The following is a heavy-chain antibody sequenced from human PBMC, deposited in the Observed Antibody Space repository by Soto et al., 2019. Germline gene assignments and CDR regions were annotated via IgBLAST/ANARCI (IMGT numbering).Heavy chain of an antibody. V-gene: IGHV1-69*01. CDR2: IIPIFGTA. J-gene: IGHJ4*02. CDR3: ARVLLSGYDYLFDY. CDR1: GGTFSSYA. D-gene: IGHD5-12*01. Sequence: QVQLVQSGAEVKKPGSSVKVSCKASGGTFSSYAISWVRQAPGQGLEWMGGIIPIFGTANYAQKFQGRGTITADESTSTAYMELSSLRSEDTAVYYCARVLLSGYDYLFDYWGQGTLVTVSS.